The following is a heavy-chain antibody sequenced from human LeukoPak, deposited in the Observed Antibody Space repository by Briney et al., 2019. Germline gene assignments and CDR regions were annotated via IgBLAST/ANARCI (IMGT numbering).Heavy chain of an antibody. D-gene: IGHD2-15*01. J-gene: IGHJ5*02. CDR1: GYSFTSYW. Sequence: GESLKISCKGSGYSFTSYWIGWVRQMPGKGLEWMGIIYPGDSDTRYSPSFQGQVTISADKSISTAYLQWSSLKASDTAMYYCARRYCSGGSCYSGSSPNWFDPWGQGTLVTVSS. CDR2: IYPGDSDT. CDR3: ARRYCSGGSCYSGSSPNWFDP. V-gene: IGHV5-51*01.